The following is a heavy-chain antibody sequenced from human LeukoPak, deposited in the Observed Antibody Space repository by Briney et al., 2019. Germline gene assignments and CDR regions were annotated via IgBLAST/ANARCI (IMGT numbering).Heavy chain of an antibody. CDR3: TRDPNGDYVGAFDM. V-gene: IGHV3-23*01. CDR2: IRGSGGGT. D-gene: IGHD4-17*01. CDR1: GITFSTYA. J-gene: IGHJ3*02. Sequence: GGSLRLSCAASGITFSTYAMTWVHQAPGKGLEWVSSIRGSGGGTDYADSVKGRFTISRDNSRDTLFLQMNSLRAEDTALYYCTRDPNGDYVGAFDMWGPGTMVTVSS.